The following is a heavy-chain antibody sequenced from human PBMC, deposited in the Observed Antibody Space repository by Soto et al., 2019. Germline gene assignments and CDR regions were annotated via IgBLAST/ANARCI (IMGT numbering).Heavy chain of an antibody. D-gene: IGHD3-10*01. J-gene: IGHJ6*03. V-gene: IGHV3-11*01. CDR2: ISSSGSTI. Sequence: QVQLVESGGGLVKPGGSLRLSCAASGFTFSDYYMSWIRQAPGKGLEWVSYISSSGSTIYYADSVKGRFTISRDNAKNSLYLKKTSLRAEDTAVYYCARDPASITMVRGVIVDYYYYYMDVWGKGTTVTVSS. CDR3: ARDPASITMVRGVIVDYYYYYMDV. CDR1: GFTFSDYY.